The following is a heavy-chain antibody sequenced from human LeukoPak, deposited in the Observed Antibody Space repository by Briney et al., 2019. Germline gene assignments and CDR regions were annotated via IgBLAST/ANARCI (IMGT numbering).Heavy chain of an antibody. D-gene: IGHD3-22*01. V-gene: IGHV3-23*01. J-gene: IGHJ4*02. CDR2: ISGSGGST. CDR1: GFTFSSYA. CDR3: AKVENYYDSSGYYSFDY. Sequence: GGSLRLSCAASGFTFSSYAMSWVRQAPGKGLEWVSAISGSGGSTYYADSVKGRFTISRDNSKNTLYLQMNSLRAEDTAVYYCAKVENYYDSSGYYSFDYRGQGTLVTVSS.